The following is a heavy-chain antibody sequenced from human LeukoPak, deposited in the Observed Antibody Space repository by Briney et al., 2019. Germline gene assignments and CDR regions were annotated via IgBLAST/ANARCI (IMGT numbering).Heavy chain of an antibody. Sequence: GGSLRLSCAASGFTFSSYSMNWVRQAPGKGLEWVSSISSSSSYIYYADSVKGRFTISRDNAKNSLYLQMNSLRVEDTAVYYCARGPDGDGWFDPWGQGTLVIVSS. CDR1: GFTFSSYS. J-gene: IGHJ5*02. CDR3: ARGPDGDGWFDP. CDR2: ISSSSSYI. V-gene: IGHV3-21*01.